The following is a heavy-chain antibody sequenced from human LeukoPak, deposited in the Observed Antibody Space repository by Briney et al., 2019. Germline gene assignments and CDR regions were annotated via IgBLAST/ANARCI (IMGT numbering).Heavy chain of an antibody. Sequence: SETLSLTCTVSGGSISSYYWSWIRQPPGKGLEWIGYIYYSGSTNYNPSLKSRVTISVDTSKNRFSLKLSSVTAADTAVYYCARYHYDILTGYYKFDYWGQGTLVTVSS. CDR1: GGSISSYY. CDR3: ARYHYDILTGYYKFDY. V-gene: IGHV4-59*01. D-gene: IGHD3-9*01. J-gene: IGHJ4*02. CDR2: IYYSGST.